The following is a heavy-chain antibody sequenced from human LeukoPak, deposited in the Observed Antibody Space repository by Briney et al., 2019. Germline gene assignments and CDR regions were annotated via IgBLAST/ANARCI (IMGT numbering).Heavy chain of an antibody. V-gene: IGHV4-34*01. J-gene: IGHJ6*03. CDR1: GFTFSDYY. CDR3: ARELSGGSYSDYNYYMDV. CDR2: INHSGST. Sequence: GSLRLSCAASGFTFSDYYMSWIRQPPGKGLEWIGEINHSGSTNYNPSLKSRVTISLDTSKKQFSLKLSSVTAADTAVYYCARELSGGSYSDYNYYMDVWGKGTTVTISS. D-gene: IGHD1-26*01.